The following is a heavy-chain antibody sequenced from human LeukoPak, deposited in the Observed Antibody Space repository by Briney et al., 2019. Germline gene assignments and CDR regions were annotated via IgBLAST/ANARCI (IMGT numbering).Heavy chain of an antibody. CDR2: INHSGST. V-gene: IGHV4-34*01. CDR1: GGSFSGYY. J-gene: IGHJ4*02. CDR3: ARDRDSSGIDY. D-gene: IGHD3-22*01. Sequence: PSETLSLTCAVYGGSFSGYYWSWIRQPPGKGLEWIGEINHSGSTYYNPSLKSRVTISGDTSKNQFSLKLSSVTAADTAVYYCARDRDSSGIDYWGQGTLVTVSS.